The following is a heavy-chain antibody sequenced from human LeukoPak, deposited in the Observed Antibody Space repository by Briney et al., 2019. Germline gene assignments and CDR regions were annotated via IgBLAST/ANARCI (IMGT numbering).Heavy chain of an antibody. D-gene: IGHD2-2*01. CDR3: ARLRLRYCTTTNCYDQTYWFDS. CDR1: GYSFNTYG. J-gene: IGHJ5*01. Sequence: GASVKVSCKASGYSFNTYGLSWLRQAPGQGLEWMGWISAYNGQTNYAQKFQGRVTMTTDTSTSTAYMELRSLRSDDAAVYYCARLRLRYCTTTNCYDQTYWFDSWGQGTLVAVSS. CDR2: ISAYNGQT. V-gene: IGHV1-18*01.